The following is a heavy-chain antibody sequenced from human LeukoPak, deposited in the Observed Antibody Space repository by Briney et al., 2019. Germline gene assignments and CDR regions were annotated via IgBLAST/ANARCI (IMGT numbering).Heavy chain of an antibody. D-gene: IGHD4-17*01. CDR2: INHSGST. Sequence: SETLSLTCAVYGGSFSGYYWSWIRQPPGKGLEWIGEINHSGSTNYNPSLKSRVTISVDTSKNQFSLKLSSVTAADTAVYYCARGPTTVTTVFYYYYMDVWGKGTTVTISS. J-gene: IGHJ6*03. CDR3: ARGPTTVTTVFYYYYMDV. CDR1: GGSFSGYY. V-gene: IGHV4-34*01.